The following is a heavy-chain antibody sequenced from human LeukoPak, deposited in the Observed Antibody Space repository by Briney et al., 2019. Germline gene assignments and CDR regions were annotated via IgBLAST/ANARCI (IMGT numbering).Heavy chain of an antibody. Sequence: GGSLRLSCATSGFTFSNYWMAWVRQAPGKGLEWVANIKQDGSEKYYVDSVKGRFTISRDNVKNSLYLEMNSLRVEDTAVYYCARDWGRFENWGQGTLVTVSS. CDR3: ARDWGRFEN. J-gene: IGHJ4*02. CDR2: IKQDGSEK. D-gene: IGHD3-16*01. CDR1: GFTFSNYW. V-gene: IGHV3-7*05.